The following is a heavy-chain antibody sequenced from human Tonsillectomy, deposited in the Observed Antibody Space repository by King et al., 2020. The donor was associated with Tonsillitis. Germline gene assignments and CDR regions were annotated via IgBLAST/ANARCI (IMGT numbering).Heavy chain of an antibody. CDR2: ISYDGSNK. V-gene: IGHV3-30*03. Sequence: VQLVESGGGVVQPGRSLRLSCAASGFTFSSYGMHWVRQAPGKGLEWVAVISYDGSNKYYADSVKGRFTISRDNSKNTLYLQINSLRTEDTAVYYCARGSGSYYFPPDYWGQGTLVPVSS. CDR1: GFTFSSYG. CDR3: ARGSGSYYFPPDY. D-gene: IGHD3-10*01. J-gene: IGHJ4*02.